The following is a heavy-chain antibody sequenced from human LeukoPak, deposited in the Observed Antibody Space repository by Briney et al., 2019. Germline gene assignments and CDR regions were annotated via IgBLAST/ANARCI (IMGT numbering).Heavy chain of an antibody. D-gene: IGHD3-9*01. CDR3: ARDGPLLRYFDWLPVDYYYGMDV. CDR2: ISAYNGNT. V-gene: IGHV1-18*01. Sequence: ASGKVSGKASGYTFTSYGISWVRQAPGQGLEWMGWISAYNGNTNYAQKLQGRVTMTTDTSTSTAYMELRSLRSDDTAVYYCARDGPLLRYFDWLPVDYYYGMDVWGQGTTVTVSS. J-gene: IGHJ6*02. CDR1: GYTFTSYG.